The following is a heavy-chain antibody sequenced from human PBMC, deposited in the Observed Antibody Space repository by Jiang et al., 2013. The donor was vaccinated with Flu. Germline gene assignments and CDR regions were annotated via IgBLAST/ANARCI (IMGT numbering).Heavy chain of an antibody. CDR3: ARMGASAID. D-gene: IGHD1-26*01. CDR2: ISSDGNNQ. V-gene: IGHV3-30*14. J-gene: IGHJ4*02. Sequence: GVVQPGRSLRLSCAASGFAFRSHAMHWVRQAPGEGLEWVAVISSDGNNQFYADSVKGRFTLSRDNSNNTVYLQMKQLRGEDTAVYFCARMGASAIDWGQGTRVTVSS. CDR1: GFAFRSHA.